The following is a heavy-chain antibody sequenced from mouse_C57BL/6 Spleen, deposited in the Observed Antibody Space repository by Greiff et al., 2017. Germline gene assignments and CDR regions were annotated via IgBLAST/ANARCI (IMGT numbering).Heavy chain of an antibody. V-gene: IGHV1-52*01. Sequence: VQLQQPGPELVRPGASVKLSCKASGYTFTSYWMHWVKQRPIQGLEWIGNIDPSDSETHYNQKFKDKATLTVDKSSSTAYMQLSSLTSEDSAVYYCAKSASGDFGDFDVWGRGTTVTVST. CDR3: AKSASGDFGDFDV. J-gene: IGHJ1*03. D-gene: IGHD1-3*01. CDR2: IDPSDSET. CDR1: GYTFTSYW.